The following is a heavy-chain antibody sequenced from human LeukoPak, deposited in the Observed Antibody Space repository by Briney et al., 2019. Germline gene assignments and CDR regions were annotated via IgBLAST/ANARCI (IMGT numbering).Heavy chain of an antibody. CDR3: ARAGYYDFWSGRSWFDP. V-gene: IGHV4-34*01. CDR2: INHSGST. D-gene: IGHD3-3*01. CDR1: GGSFSGYY. J-gene: IGHJ5*02. Sequence: SETLSLTCAVYGGSFSGYYWSWIRQPPGKGLEWIGEINHSGSTNYNPSLKSRVTISVDTSKNQFSLKLSSVTAADTAVYYCARAGYYDFWSGRSWFDPWGQGTLVTVSS.